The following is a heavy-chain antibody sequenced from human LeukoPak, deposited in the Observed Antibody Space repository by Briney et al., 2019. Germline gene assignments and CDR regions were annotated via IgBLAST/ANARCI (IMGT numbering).Heavy chain of an antibody. V-gene: IGHV3-48*01. CDR1: GFTFSSYS. CDR3: ASNSSGWYVDY. Sequence: GGSLRLSCAASGFTFSSYSMNWVRQAPGKGLEWVSYISSSSSTIYYADSVKGRFTISRDNAKNSLYLQMNSLRAEDTAVYYCASNSSGWYVDYWGQGTLVTVSS. J-gene: IGHJ4*02. D-gene: IGHD6-19*01. CDR2: ISSSSSTI.